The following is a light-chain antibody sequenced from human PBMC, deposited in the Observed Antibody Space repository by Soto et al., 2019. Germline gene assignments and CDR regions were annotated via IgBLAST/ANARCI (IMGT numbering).Light chain of an antibody. V-gene: IGKV4-1*01. CDR3: QQYESTPPP. CDR1: QSVLYSSNNKNY. CDR2: WAS. Sequence: DIVMTQSPDSLAVSLGEVATINCKSSQSVLYSSNNKNYLAWYHQRPGQPPKLLIDWASTRESGVPDRFSGRGSGTDFTLTIASLQDEDVAVYNCQQYESTPPPLGQGTKLEIK. J-gene: IGKJ2*01.